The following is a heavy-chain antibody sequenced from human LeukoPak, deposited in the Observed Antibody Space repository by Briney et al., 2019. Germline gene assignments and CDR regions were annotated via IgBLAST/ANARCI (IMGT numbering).Heavy chain of an antibody. CDR2: ISGSGGSK. Sequence: GGSLRLSCSASGFTFSNYAMSWVRQAPGKGLEWVSVISGSGGSKYYADSVKGRFTISRDNSKNTLYLQMNSLRAEDTAVYYCTRFLGGSYYYFDYWGQGTLVTVSS. CDR3: TRFLGGSYYYFDY. D-gene: IGHD1-26*01. CDR1: GFTFSNYA. J-gene: IGHJ4*02. V-gene: IGHV3-23*01.